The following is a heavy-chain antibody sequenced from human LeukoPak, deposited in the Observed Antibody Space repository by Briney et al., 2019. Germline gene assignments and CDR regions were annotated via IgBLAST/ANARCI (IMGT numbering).Heavy chain of an antibody. J-gene: IGHJ4*02. CDR3: ARVGSGSYYVDY. CDR1: GFTFSSYS. V-gene: IGHV3-21*01. Sequence: GGSLRLSCAASGFTFSSYSMNWVRQAPGKGLEWVSSSSSSSSYIYYADSVKGRFTISRDNAKNSLYLQMNGLRAEDTAVYYCARVGSGSYYVDYWGQGTLVTVSS. D-gene: IGHD1-26*01. CDR2: SSSSSSYI.